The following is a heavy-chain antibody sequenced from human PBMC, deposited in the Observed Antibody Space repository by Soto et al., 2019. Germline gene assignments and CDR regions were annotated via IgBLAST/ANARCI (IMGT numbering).Heavy chain of an antibody. CDR1: GFTFSSYW. J-gene: IGHJ6*03. CDR2: IKQDGSEK. CDR3: AREGGYSSSFSYYYYMDV. V-gene: IGHV3-7*01. Sequence: GGSLRLSCAASGFTFSSYWMSWVRQAPGKGLEWVANIKQDGSEKYYVDSVKGRFTISRDNAKNSLYLQMNSLRAEDTAVYYCAREGGYSSSFSYYYYMDVWGKGTTVTVSS. D-gene: IGHD6-13*01.